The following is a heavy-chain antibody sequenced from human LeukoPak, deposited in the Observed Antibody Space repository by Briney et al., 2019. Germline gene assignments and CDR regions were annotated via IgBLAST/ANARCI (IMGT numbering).Heavy chain of an antibody. V-gene: IGHV3-23*01. Sequence: GGSLRLSCVASGFTFSTYAMSWVRQAPGQGLEWVSVISGSGVTAYYADSVKGRFSISRANSKNTLWLQMSSLRAEDTAVYFCTKSPFSGSYRFEDWGQGTLVTVSS. J-gene: IGHJ4*02. CDR3: TKSPFSGSYRFED. CDR1: GFTFSTYA. D-gene: IGHD1-26*01. CDR2: ISGSGVTA.